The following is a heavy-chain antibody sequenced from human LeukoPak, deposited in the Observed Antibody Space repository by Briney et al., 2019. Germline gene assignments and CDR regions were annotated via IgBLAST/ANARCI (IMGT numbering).Heavy chain of an antibody. CDR3: ARGYSYARRDY. D-gene: IGHD5-18*01. CDR2: IYYSGST. CDR1: GGSVSSGSYY. Sequence: SETLSLTCTVSGGSVSSGSYYWSWIRQPPGKGLEWIGYIYYSGSTNYNPSLKSRVTISVDTSKNQFSLKLSSVTAADTAVYYCARGYSYARRDYWGQGTLVTVSS. V-gene: IGHV4-61*01. J-gene: IGHJ4*02.